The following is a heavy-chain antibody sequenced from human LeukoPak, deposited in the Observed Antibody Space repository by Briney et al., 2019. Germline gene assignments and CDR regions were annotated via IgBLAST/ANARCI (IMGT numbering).Heavy chain of an antibody. CDR3: ARDCYATGSHGD. CDR2: IKQDGSDK. D-gene: IGHD3-10*01. V-gene: IGHV3-7*04. CDR1: GFTFGSHW. J-gene: IGHJ4*02. Sequence: PGGSLRLSCAASGFTFGSHWMTWVRQAPGKGLEWVANIKQDGSDKYYVDSVRGRFTTSRDNAKNSLFLQMNSLRVEDTAVYYCARDCYATGSHGDWGQGTLVTVSS.